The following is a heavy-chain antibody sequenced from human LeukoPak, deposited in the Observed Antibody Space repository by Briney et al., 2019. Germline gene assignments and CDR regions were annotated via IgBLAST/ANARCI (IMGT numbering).Heavy chain of an antibody. CDR3: AKDVWGSSGNPEALDI. D-gene: IGHD3-22*01. CDR1: GFTFNNFA. CDR2: IGHRGDTI. Sequence: LSGGSLRLSCAASGFTFNNFAMNWVRQAPGKGLEWVSSIGHRGDTIYFADSVKGRFTISRDNSKNTLYLQLNSLRVDDTAIYYCAKDVWGSSGNPEALDIWGQGTMVTVTS. V-gene: IGHV3-23*01. J-gene: IGHJ3*02.